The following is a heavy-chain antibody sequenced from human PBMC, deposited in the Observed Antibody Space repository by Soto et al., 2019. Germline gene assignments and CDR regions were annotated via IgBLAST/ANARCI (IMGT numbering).Heavy chain of an antibody. V-gene: IGHV3-30*18. CDR3: AKDRNYIAIVEMATTGMDV. D-gene: IGHD1-1*01. Sequence: QAQLVESGGGAVQPGRSLRLSCVASGFTFRNHGMHWVRQAPGKGLEWVAVISYNGKNGHYADSLKGRFTISRDNSKNTVFLQMNSLTPEDTAVYYCAKDRNYIAIVEMATTGMDVWGQGTTVTVSS. CDR1: GFTFRNHG. CDR2: ISYNGKNG. J-gene: IGHJ6*02.